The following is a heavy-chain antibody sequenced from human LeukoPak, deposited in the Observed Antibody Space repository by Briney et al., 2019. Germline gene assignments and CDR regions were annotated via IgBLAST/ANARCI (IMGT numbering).Heavy chain of an antibody. D-gene: IGHD1-26*01. CDR2: ISGSGAST. CDR1: GFTFSTNA. Sequence: GGSLRLSCLTSGFTFSTNAMSWVRQAPGKGLEWISGISGSGASTYYADSVTGRFTISRDNSRITLYLQMNSLRGDDTAVYYCAKDVGKWESLHFSDYWGQGTLVTVSS. CDR3: AKDVGKWESLHFSDY. V-gene: IGHV3-23*01. J-gene: IGHJ4*02.